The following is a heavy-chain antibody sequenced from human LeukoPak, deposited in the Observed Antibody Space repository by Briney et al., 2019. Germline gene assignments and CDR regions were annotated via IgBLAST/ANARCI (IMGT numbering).Heavy chain of an antibody. D-gene: IGHD1-26*01. CDR1: GGSISSYY. CDR3: ARNGGGYSFDY. V-gene: IGHV4-59*01. CDR2: MYYSGST. Sequence: SETLSLICTVSGGSISSYYWSWIRQPPGKGLEWIGYMYYSGSTNYNPSLKSRVTISVDTSKNQFSLKLRSVTAADTAVYYCARNGGGYSFDYWGQGTLVTASS. J-gene: IGHJ4*02.